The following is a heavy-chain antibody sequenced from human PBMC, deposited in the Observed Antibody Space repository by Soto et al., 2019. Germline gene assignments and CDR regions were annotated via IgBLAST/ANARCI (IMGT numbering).Heavy chain of an antibody. CDR3: ARRARPDFYYMDV. CDR1: GFTLSGYA. D-gene: IGHD6-6*01. V-gene: IGHV3-64*01. CDR2: ISSNGDGT. J-gene: IGHJ6*03. Sequence: EVQLAESGGGLAQPGGSLRLSCAASGFTLSGYAMDWVRQAPGKGLEYVSGISSNGDGTYHANSVQGRFTISRDNSKNTVYLQMGSLRPEDMAVYYCARRARPDFYYMDVWGKGTTVTVSS.